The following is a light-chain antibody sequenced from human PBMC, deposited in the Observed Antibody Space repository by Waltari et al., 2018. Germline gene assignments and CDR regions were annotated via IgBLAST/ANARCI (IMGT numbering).Light chain of an antibody. CDR1: SSAVGGFNR. J-gene: IGLJ3*02. V-gene: IGLV2-18*02. Sequence: QSALTHPPSVSGSPGQSVTLSCTGTSSAVGGFNRFSWYQQPPGTAPKVMIYEVTNRPSGVPDRFSGSKSGNTASLIISGLQAEDEADYYCSSYTSTNTWVFGGGTKLTVL. CDR2: EVT. CDR3: SSYTSTNTWV.